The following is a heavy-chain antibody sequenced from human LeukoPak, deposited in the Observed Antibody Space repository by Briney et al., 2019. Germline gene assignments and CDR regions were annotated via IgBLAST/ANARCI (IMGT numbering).Heavy chain of an antibody. CDR3: AKEGGSGWYGYYFDY. CDR1: GFTFDDYA. D-gene: IGHD6-19*01. CDR2: ISWNSGSI. Sequence: PGRSLRLSCAASGFTFDDYAMHWVRQAPGKGLEWVSGISWNSGSIGYADSVKGRFTISRDNSKNTLYLQMNSLRAEDTAVYYCAKEGGSGWYGYYFDYWGQGNLVTVSS. J-gene: IGHJ4*02. V-gene: IGHV3-9*01.